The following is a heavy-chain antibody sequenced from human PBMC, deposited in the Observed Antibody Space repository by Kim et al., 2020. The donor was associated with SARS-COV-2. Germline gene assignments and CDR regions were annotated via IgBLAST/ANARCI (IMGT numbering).Heavy chain of an antibody. V-gene: IGHV3-48*02. CDR1: GFTFSSYS. J-gene: IGHJ5*02. CDR3: ARGMSGYGDFQEPRPWFDP. Sequence: GGSLRLSCAASGFTFSSYSMNWVRQAPGKGLEWVSYISSSSSTIYYADSVKGRFTISRDNAKNSLYLQMNSLRDEDTAVYYCARGMSGYGDFQEPRPWFDPWGQGTLVTVSS. CDR2: ISSSSSTI. D-gene: IGHD4-17*01.